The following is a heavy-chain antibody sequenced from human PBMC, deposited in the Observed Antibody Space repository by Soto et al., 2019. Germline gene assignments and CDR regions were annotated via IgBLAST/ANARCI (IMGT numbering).Heavy chain of an antibody. CDR1: GYTFSSHG. Sequence: QVQLVESGGGVVQPGRSLRLSCAAAGYTFSSHGMHWVRQAPGKGLEGVAAIWYDGSKKCYADSVKGRFTVSRDDSKNTLYLEMNSLRAEDTAVYYCARDPASSMDVWGQGTTVTVSS. J-gene: IGHJ6*01. CDR2: IWYDGSKK. CDR3: ARDPASSMDV. D-gene: IGHD6-25*01. V-gene: IGHV3-33*01.